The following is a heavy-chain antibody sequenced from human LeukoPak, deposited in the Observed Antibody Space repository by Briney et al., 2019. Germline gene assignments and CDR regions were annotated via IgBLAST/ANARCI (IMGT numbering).Heavy chain of an antibody. V-gene: IGHV3-20*04. J-gene: IGHJ6*03. CDR2: INWNGGST. CDR1: GFTFDDYG. CDR3: AKGGGGRLIYYYYMDV. Sequence: GGSLRLSCAASGFTFDDYGMSWVRQGPGKGLEWVSGINWNGGSTGYADSVKGRFTISRDSAKNSLYLQMNSLRAEDTALYYCAKGGGGRLIYYYYMDVWGKGTTVTVSS. D-gene: IGHD3-16*01.